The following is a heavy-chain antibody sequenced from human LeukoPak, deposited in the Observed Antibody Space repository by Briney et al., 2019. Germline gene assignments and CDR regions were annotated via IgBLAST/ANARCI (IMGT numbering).Heavy chain of an antibody. J-gene: IGHJ4*02. Sequence: ASVKVSCKASGYTFTGYYMHWVRQAPGQGLEWMGWINPNSGGTNYAQKFQGRVTMTRDTSISTAYMELSRLRSDDTGVYYCARALGLELRANFDYWGQGTLVTVSS. CDR3: ARALGLELRANFDY. CDR1: GYTFTGYY. CDR2: INPNSGGT. D-gene: IGHD1-7*01. V-gene: IGHV1-2*02.